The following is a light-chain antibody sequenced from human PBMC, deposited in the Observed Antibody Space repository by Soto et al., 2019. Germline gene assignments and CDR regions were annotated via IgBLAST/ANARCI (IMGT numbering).Light chain of an antibody. CDR1: QSVSSTY. CDR3: QQYGSSPLFI. V-gene: IGKV3-20*01. Sequence: EIVLTQSPGTLSSSPGERATLSCRASQSVSSTYLAWYQQKPGQAPRLLIYGASSRATGIPDRFSGSGSGTDFTLTISRLEPEYFTVYYCQQYGSSPLFIFGQGTKLEIK. J-gene: IGKJ2*01. CDR2: GAS.